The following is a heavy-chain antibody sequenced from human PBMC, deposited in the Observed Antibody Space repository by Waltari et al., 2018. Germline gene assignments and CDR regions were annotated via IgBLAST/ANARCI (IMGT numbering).Heavy chain of an antibody. J-gene: IGHJ5*02. D-gene: IGHD2-15*01. V-gene: IGHV1-2*02. Sequence: QVQLVQSGAEVKKPGASVKVSCKASGYTFTGYYMHWVRQAPGQGLEWMGWINPSSGSTNHAQKFQGRVTMTRDTSISTAYMELSRLRSDDTAVYYCARVMVVAATTFDPWGQGTLVTVSS. CDR2: INPSSGST. CDR1: GYTFTGYY. CDR3: ARVMVVAATTFDP.